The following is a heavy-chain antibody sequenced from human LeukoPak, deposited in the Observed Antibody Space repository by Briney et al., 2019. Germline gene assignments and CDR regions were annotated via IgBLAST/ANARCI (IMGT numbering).Heavy chain of an antibody. CDR3: RVVGNDAFDF. J-gene: IGHJ3*01. CDR1: GFIFSSFA. V-gene: IGHV3-23*01. D-gene: IGHD2-21*01. CDR2: ISDSGGGT. Sequence: GESLRLSCAASGFIFSSFAMSWVRQAPGKGLRWVSTISDSGGGTYYADSVQGRFTISRDNSKNTLYLQMTNLRAEDTAVYYCRVVGNDAFDFWGQGTMVTVSS.